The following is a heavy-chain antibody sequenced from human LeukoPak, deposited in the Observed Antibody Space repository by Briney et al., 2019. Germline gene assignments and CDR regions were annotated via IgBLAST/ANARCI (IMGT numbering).Heavy chain of an antibody. V-gene: IGHV3-30*04. J-gene: IGHJ6*02. CDR1: GITFRDYA. D-gene: IGHD1-14*01. CDR2: IAYGGSNE. CDR3: ARNKPIIGFFGMDV. Sequence: WGSLRLSCAASGITFRDYAMHLVRQAPGKGLGGVAVIAYGGSNEDHPDSVKGRFTISRDNSKSPLYLQMNSLRPEDTAVYYCARNKPIIGFFGMDVWGQGTTVTVSS.